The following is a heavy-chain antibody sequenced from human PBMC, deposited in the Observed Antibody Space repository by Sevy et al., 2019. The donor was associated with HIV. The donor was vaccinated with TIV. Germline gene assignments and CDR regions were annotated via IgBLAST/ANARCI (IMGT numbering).Heavy chain of an antibody. CDR1: GDSINTYY. D-gene: IGHD2-2*02. CDR3: TRLRWDLVVVPGATPGCYFDS. Sequence: SETLSLTCTVSGDSINTYYWSWIRQPPGKGLEWIGYVSHSGNTNYNPSLKSRVSMSVDTSTNQFFLKVKSLTAADTAVYYGTRLRWDLVVVPGATPGCYFDSWGHVTLVTVSS. J-gene: IGHJ4*03. CDR2: VSHSGNT. V-gene: IGHV4-59*08.